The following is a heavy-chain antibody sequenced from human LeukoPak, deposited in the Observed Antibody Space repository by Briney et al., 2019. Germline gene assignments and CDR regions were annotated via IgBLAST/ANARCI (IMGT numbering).Heavy chain of an antibody. Sequence: ASVKVSCKASGYTFTSYGISRVRQAPGQGLEWMAWISTYNDNTNYAQKFQGRVSMTKDTSTSTAYMEMGSLRYDDTAVYYCARADKQQLVSYFDYWGQGALVTVSS. CDR3: ARADKQQLVSYFDY. CDR2: ISTYNDNT. V-gene: IGHV1-18*04. D-gene: IGHD6-13*01. CDR1: GYTFTSYG. J-gene: IGHJ4*02.